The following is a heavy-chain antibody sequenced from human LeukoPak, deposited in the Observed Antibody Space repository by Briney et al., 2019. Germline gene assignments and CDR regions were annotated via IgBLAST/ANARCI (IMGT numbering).Heavy chain of an antibody. J-gene: IGHJ3*02. CDR2: IYHSGST. V-gene: IGHV4-4*02. D-gene: IGHD3-22*01. CDR3: ARHSGYHDAFDI. Sequence: SETLSLTCAVSGGSISSSNWWSWVRQPPGKGLEWIGEIYHSGSTNYNPSLKSRVTISVDTSKNQFSPKLSSVTAADTAVYYCARHSGYHDAFDIWGQGTMVTVSS. CDR1: GGSISSSNW.